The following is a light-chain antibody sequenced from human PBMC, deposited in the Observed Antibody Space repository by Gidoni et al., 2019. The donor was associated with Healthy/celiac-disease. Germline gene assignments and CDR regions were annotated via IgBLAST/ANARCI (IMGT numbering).Light chain of an antibody. V-gene: IGLV3-1*01. CDR3: QAWDRSSVV. Sequence: SYELTQPPSVYVSPGQTASITCSGDKLGDKYAFWYQQKPGQSPVLVIYQDSKRPSGIPERFSASSSGNTATLTISGTQAIDEADYYCQAWDRSSVVFGGGTNLTVL. CDR2: QDS. J-gene: IGLJ2*01. CDR1: KLGDKY.